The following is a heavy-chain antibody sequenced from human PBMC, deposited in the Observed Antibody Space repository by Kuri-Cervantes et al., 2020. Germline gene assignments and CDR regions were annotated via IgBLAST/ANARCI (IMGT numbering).Heavy chain of an antibody. CDR3: ARDIVVAKINYYYYYGMDV. CDR2: IKQDGYEK. D-gene: IGHD2-15*01. J-gene: IGHJ6*02. CDR1: GFTFSSYC. V-gene: IGHV3-7*01. Sequence: GGSLRLSCAASGFTFSSYCMSWVRQAPGKGLEWVATIKQDGYEKYYVDSVKGRVTISRDNAKNSLYLQMNSLRAEDTAVYYCARDIVVAKINYYYYYGMDVWGQGTTVTVSS.